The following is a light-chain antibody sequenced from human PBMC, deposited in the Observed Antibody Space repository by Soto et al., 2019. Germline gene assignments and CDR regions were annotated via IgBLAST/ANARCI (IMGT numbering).Light chain of an antibody. V-gene: IGLV7-46*01. CDR1: TGAVTSGHY. CDR3: LLSYSGARHVV. CDR2: DTS. J-gene: IGLJ2*01. Sequence: QAVVTQAPSLTVSPGGTVTLTCGSSTGAVTSGHYPYWFQQKPGQAPRTLIYDTSNTHSWTPVRFSGSLLGGKAALTLSGAQPEDEAEYYCLLSYSGARHVVFGGGTKLTVL.